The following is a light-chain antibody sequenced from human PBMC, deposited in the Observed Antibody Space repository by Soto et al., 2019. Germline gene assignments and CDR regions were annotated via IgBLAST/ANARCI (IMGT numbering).Light chain of an antibody. CDR2: EVS. V-gene: IGLV2-14*01. Sequence: QSALTQPASVSGSPGQSITISCTGTSSDVGGYNYVSWYQQHPGKAPKLMIYEVSNRPSGVSNRFSGAKSGNTASLTISGLQAEDEADYYCSSYTSSSTPHVFGTGTKLTVL. J-gene: IGLJ1*01. CDR1: SSDVGGYNY. CDR3: SSYTSSSTPHV.